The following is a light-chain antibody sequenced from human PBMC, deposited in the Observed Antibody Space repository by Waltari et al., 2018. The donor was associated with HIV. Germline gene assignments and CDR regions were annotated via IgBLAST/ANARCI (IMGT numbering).Light chain of an antibody. CDR2: GNT. Sequence: QSVLTQPTSASGTPGQRVTIHCSGRNSNIGSNTIHWYQQLPGTAPKLLIYGNTPRPSGVPDRFSGSKSGTSASLAISGLQSEDEADYYCAAWDDSLNGEVVFGGGTKLTVL. J-gene: IGLJ2*01. CDR1: NSNIGSNT. CDR3: AAWDDSLNGEVV. V-gene: IGLV1-44*01.